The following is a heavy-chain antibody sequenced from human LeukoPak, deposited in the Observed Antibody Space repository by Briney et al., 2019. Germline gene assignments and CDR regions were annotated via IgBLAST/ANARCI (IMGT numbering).Heavy chain of an antibody. V-gene: IGHV3-23*01. Sequence: GGSLRLSCAASGFTFTNYAMTWDRQAPGKVLEWVAATVGIGPDTYHADSVKGRFTISRDNSKNILYLQMNSLRVEDTAVYYCTKASAARCIGVFCYPFDHWGQGTLVTVSS. D-gene: IGHD2-15*01. J-gene: IGHJ4*02. CDR1: GFTFTNYA. CDR3: TKASAARCIGVFCYPFDH. CDR2: TVGIGPDT.